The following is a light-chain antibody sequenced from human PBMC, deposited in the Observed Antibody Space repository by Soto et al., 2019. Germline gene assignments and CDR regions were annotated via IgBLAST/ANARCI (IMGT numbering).Light chain of an antibody. J-gene: IGKJ4*01. Sequence: AIQMTQSPSSLSASVGDRITITCRASKGIRNDLSWYQQKSGKAPKLLIFAASNLQSGVPSRFSGSGSGTDCTLTISSLQPEDFATYYCQQDYSYPLTFGGGTKVEIK. CDR2: AAS. V-gene: IGKV1-6*01. CDR3: QQDYSYPLT. CDR1: KGIRND.